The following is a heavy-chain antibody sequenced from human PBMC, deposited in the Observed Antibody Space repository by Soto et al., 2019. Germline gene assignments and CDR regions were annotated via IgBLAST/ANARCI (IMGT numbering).Heavy chain of an antibody. J-gene: IGHJ5*02. D-gene: IGHD3-10*01. CDR3: ARVRWFGELLFGSWFDP. Sequence: SETLSLTCTVSGGSISSSSYYWGWIRQPSGKGLEWIGSIYYSGSTYYNPSLKSRVTISVDTSKNQFSLKLSSVTAADTAVYYCARVRWFGELLFGSWFDPWGQGTLVTVSS. V-gene: IGHV4-39*01. CDR2: IYYSGST. CDR1: GGSISSSSYY.